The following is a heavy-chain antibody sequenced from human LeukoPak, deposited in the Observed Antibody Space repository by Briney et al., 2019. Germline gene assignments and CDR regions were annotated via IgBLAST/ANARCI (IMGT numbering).Heavy chain of an antibody. Sequence: SETLSLTCTVSGGSISSSSYYWVWIRQPPGKGLEWIGSIYDSGSTYYNPSLKSRVTISVDTSKNQFSLKLSSVTAADTAVYYCAREYCGGDCYSPLYFDYWGQGTLVTVSS. V-gene: IGHV4-39*02. CDR1: GGSISSSSYY. CDR3: AREYCGGDCYSPLYFDY. J-gene: IGHJ4*02. D-gene: IGHD2-21*02. CDR2: IYDSGST.